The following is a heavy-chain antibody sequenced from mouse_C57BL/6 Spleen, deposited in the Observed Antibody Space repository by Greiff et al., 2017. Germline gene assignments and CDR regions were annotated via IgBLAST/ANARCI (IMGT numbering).Heavy chain of an antibody. J-gene: IGHJ2*01. D-gene: IGHD2-4*01. CDR2: INPNTGGT. V-gene: IGHV1-26*01. CDR1: GYTFTDYY. Sequence: EVQLQQSGPELVKPGASVKISCKASGYTFTDYYMNWVKQSHGKSLEWIGDINPNTGGTSYKQKFKGKATLTVDKSSSTAYMELRSLTAADSAVYACAIFPLSYDYDGDYWGQGTTLTVSS. CDR3: AIFPLSYDYDGDY.